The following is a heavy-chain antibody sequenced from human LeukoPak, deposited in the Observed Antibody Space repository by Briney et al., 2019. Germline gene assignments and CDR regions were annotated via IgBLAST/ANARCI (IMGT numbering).Heavy chain of an antibody. D-gene: IGHD1-20*01. Sequence: GGSLRLSCAASGFTVSSNYMSWVRQAPGKGLEWVSVIYSGGSTYYADSVKGRFTISRDNAKNSLYLQMNSLRAEDTAVYYCARIGSITGYFQHWGQGTLVTVSS. CDR1: GFTVSSNY. V-gene: IGHV3-53*01. J-gene: IGHJ1*01. CDR2: IYSGGST. CDR3: ARIGSITGYFQH.